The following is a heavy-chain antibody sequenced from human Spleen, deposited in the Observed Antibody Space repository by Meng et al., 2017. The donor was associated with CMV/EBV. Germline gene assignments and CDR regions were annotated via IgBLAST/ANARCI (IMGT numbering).Heavy chain of an antibody. J-gene: IGHJ4*02. V-gene: IGHV3-30*04. CDR1: GFTFSTYA. CDR2: ISYDGSDE. CDR3: ARDRYGSGSHFDS. D-gene: IGHD3-10*01. Sequence: ASGFTFSTYAMHWVRQAPGKGLEWVAVISYDGSDEYYADSVKGRFTISRDNSKNTLYLQMSSLRIEDTAVYYCARDRYGSGSHFDSWGQGTLVTVSS.